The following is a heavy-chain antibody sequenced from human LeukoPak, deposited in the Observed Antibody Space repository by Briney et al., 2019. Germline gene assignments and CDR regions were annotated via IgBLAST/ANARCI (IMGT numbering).Heavy chain of an antibody. CDR1: GGSINNYY. V-gene: IGHV4-59*08. J-gene: IGHJ4*02. CDR2: IYYSGTT. D-gene: IGHD3-9*01. Sequence: SETLSLTCTVSGGSINNYYWSWIRQPPGKGLEWIGCIYYSGTTNYNPSLKSRVTISVDTSKNQFSLKLSSVTAADTAVYYCARSGDILTAYYYYFDYWGQGTLVTVSS. CDR3: ARSGDILTAYYYYFDY.